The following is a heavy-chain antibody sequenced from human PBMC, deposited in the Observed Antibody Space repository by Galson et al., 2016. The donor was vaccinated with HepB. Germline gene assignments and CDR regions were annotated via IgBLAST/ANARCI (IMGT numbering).Heavy chain of an antibody. J-gene: IGHJ6*02. V-gene: IGHV3-23*01. Sequence: SLRLSCAAPGLTLASYAMTWVRQAPGEGLEWVSVISGGGGTKYYADSVKGRVTISKDNSKNTLYLEMNSLRAEDTAVYYCAKDSRTLTGYNGMDVWGQGTTVTVSS. CDR3: AKDSRTLTGYNGMDV. CDR1: GLTLASYA. CDR2: ISGGGGTK.